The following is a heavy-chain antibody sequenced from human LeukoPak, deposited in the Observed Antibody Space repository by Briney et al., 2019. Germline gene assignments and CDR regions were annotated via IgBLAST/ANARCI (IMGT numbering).Heavy chain of an antibody. CDR1: GFTFSDYY. J-gene: IGHJ4*02. CDR2: IKSKTDGGTT. CDR3: TTEVAGEEAYFDY. Sequence: GGSLRLSCAASGFTFSDYYMSWIRQAPGKGLEWVGRIKSKTDGGTTDYAAPVKGRFTISRDDSKNTLYLQMNSLKTEDTAVYYCTTEVAGEEAYFDYWGQGTLVTVSS. D-gene: IGHD6-19*01. V-gene: IGHV3-15*01.